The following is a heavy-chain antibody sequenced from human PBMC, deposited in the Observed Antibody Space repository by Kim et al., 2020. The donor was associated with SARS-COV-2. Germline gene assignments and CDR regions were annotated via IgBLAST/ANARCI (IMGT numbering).Heavy chain of an antibody. CDR3: ARDSSGYWFDY. CDR2: ISYDGSNK. D-gene: IGHD3-22*01. V-gene: IGHV3-30-3*01. J-gene: IGHJ4*02. Sequence: GSLRLSCAASGFTFSSYAMHWVRQAPGKGLEWVAVISYDGSNKYYADSVKGRFTISRDNSKNTLYLQMNSLRAEDTAVYYCARDSSGYWFDYWGQGTLVTVSS. CDR1: GFTFSSYA.